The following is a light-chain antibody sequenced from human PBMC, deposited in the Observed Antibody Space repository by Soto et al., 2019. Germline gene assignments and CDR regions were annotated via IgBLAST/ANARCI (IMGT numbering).Light chain of an antibody. J-gene: IGLJ3*02. CDR1: SGDIGGYNY. CDR3: SSYTTNNTWV. Sequence: QSALTQPASVSGSPGQSITISCTGTSGDIGGYNYVSWFQQHPGKAPKLMIYDVINRPSGVSNRFSGSKSGNTASLTISGLQSEDEADYYGSSYTTNNTWVFGGGTKLTVL. CDR2: DVI. V-gene: IGLV2-14*03.